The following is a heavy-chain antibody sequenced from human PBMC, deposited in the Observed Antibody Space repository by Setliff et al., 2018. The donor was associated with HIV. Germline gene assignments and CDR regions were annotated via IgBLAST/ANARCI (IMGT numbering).Heavy chain of an antibody. CDR2: MYHTGNT. D-gene: IGHD2-21*02. Sequence: SETLSLTCSVSGVSITTDGYFWSWIRHYPGKGLEWIGYMYHTGNTYSNPALASRLVMSLDPSKNQFSLKLNSMTAADTAMFYCAGGRYFRDISDSRFDFWGQGMLVTVSS. V-gene: IGHV4-31*03. CDR1: GVSITTDGYF. CDR3: AGGRYFRDISDSRFDF. J-gene: IGHJ4*02.